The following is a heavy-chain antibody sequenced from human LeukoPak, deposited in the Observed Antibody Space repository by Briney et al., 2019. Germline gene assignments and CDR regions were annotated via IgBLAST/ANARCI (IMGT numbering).Heavy chain of an antibody. CDR1: GGSISSYY. D-gene: IGHD6-19*01. CDR2: IYYSGST. Sequence: SETLSLTCTVSGGSISSYYWNWIRQPPGKGLEWIGYIYYSGSTNYNPSLKSRVTISVDTSKNQFSLKLSSVTAADTAVYYCARVGIAVAGKRYDAFDIWGQGTTVTVSS. V-gene: IGHV4-59*01. J-gene: IGHJ3*02. CDR3: ARVGIAVAGKRYDAFDI.